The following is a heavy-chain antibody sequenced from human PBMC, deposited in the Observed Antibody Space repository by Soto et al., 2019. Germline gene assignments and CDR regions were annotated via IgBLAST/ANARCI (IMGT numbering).Heavy chain of an antibody. Sequence: PSQTLSLTCVISGDSVSSNSAAWNWIRQSPSRGLEWLGRTYYRSKWYNDYAVSVKSRITINPDTSKNQFSLQLNSVTPEDTVVYYCAREYSSSWYNWFDPWGQGTLVTVSS. J-gene: IGHJ5*02. V-gene: IGHV6-1*01. D-gene: IGHD6-13*01. CDR3: AREYSSSWYNWFDP. CDR1: GDSVSSNSAA. CDR2: TYYRSKWYN.